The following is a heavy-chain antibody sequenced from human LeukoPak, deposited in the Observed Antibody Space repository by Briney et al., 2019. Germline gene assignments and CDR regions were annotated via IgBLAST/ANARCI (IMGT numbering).Heavy chain of an antibody. CDR3: ARGWSGSNRFDP. CDR1: GGSIRSGNYY. J-gene: IGHJ5*02. D-gene: IGHD3-3*01. Sequence: SQTLSLTCTVSGGSIRSGNYYWSWIRQPPGKGLEWIGYIYYSGSTYYNPSLKSRITISVDTSKNHFSLRLDSVTAADTAVYYCARGWSGSNRFDPWGQGTLVTVSS. V-gene: IGHV4-30-4*08. CDR2: IYYSGST.